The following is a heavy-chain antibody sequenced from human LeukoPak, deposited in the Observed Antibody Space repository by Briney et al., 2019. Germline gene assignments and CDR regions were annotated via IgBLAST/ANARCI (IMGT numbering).Heavy chain of an antibody. Sequence: GESLKISCKGSGYSFTCYWIGWVRQMPGKGLEWMGIIWPGDSDTRYSASFQGQVTISADKSNSTAYLQWSSLKASDTAMYYCARRYSGSYYPEYFDYWGQGTLVTVSS. D-gene: IGHD1-26*01. J-gene: IGHJ4*02. CDR2: IWPGDSDT. V-gene: IGHV5-51*01. CDR1: GYSFTCYW. CDR3: ARRYSGSYYPEYFDY.